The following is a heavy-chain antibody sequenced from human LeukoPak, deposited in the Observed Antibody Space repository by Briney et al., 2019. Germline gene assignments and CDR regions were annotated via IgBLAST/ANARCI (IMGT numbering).Heavy chain of an antibody. Sequence: PGGSLRLSCAASGFTFSSYAMSWVRQAPGKGLEWVSAISGSGGSTYYADSVKGRFTISRDNSKNTPYLQMNSLRAEDTAVYYCATQTIKYSSGWYSNYYGMDVWGQGTTVTVSS. D-gene: IGHD6-19*01. CDR3: ATQTIKYSSGWYSNYYGMDV. J-gene: IGHJ6*02. CDR2: ISGSGGST. V-gene: IGHV3-23*01. CDR1: GFTFSSYA.